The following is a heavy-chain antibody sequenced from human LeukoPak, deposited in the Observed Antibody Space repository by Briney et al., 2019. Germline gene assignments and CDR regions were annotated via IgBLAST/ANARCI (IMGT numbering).Heavy chain of an antibody. J-gene: IGHJ2*01. CDR2: IFSVGTNT. CDR3: ARDHSDISISGEIINGNWYFDL. D-gene: IGHD3-3*01. CDR1: GFTFISYA. V-gene: IGHV3-30*12. Sequence: AGSLSLSCAASGFTFISYAIGWVRQVPGKLLEWVAAIFSVGTNTYYADSVKGRFSISRDNAKNSLYLQMNSLRTEDTAVYFCARDHSDISISGEIINGNWYFDLWGRGTLVTVSS.